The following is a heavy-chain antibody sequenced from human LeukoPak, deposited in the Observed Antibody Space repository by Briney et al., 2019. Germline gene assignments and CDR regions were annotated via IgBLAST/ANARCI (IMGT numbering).Heavy chain of an antibody. CDR2: INYVGHT. Sequence: SEALSLTCAVYGGSFSDGYYWSWIRRPPAKGLEWFGEINYVGHTNYNPPLKSRATISTDSSKTLFALKLSSVTAADTARYYGSVGHCGGGSCYNAPKGDYWGQGTLVSVSS. CDR1: GGSFSDGYY. D-gene: IGHD2-15*01. V-gene: IGHV4-34*01. CDR3: SVGHCGGGSCYNAPKGDY. J-gene: IGHJ4*02.